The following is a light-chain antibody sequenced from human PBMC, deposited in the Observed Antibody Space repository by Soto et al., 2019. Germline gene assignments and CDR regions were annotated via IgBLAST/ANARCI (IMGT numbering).Light chain of an antibody. V-gene: IGLV2-14*01. CDR2: EVS. CDR3: TSFTSSSTWV. J-gene: IGLJ3*02. Sequence: QSALTQPASVSGSPGQSITISCTGTYSDVGGYNRVSWYQHHPGKAPKMLIFEVSTRPSGISDRFSGSKSGDTASLTISELQAEDEADYYCTSFTSSSTWVFGGGTKLTVL. CDR1: YSDVGGYNR.